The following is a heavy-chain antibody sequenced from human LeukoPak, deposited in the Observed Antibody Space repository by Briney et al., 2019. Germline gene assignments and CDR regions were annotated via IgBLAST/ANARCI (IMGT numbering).Heavy chain of an antibody. CDR3: AKADYDFWSGTFYYMDV. J-gene: IGHJ6*03. D-gene: IGHD3-3*01. CDR1: GFTFSSYG. CDR2: IWYDGSNK. V-gene: IGHV3-33*06. Sequence: GGSLTFSCAAPGFTFSSYGMPWFRKAPGKGLEWVAVIWYDGSNKYYADSVKGRFTISRYNSKNTLYLQMNSRRADDTAVYYCAKADYDFWSGTFYYMDVWGKGTTVTVSS.